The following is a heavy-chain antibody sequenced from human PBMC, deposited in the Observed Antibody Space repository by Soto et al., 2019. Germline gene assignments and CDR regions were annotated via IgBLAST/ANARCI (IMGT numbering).Heavy chain of an antibody. J-gene: IGHJ5*02. CDR1: GGSFSGYY. V-gene: IGHV4-34*01. CDR2: INHSGST. D-gene: IGHD5-12*01. CDR3: ARGYRQWLRLTLTSAGPDWFDP. Sequence: SETLSLTCAVYGGSFSGYYWSWIRQPPGKGLEWIGEINHSGSTNYNPSLKSRVTISVDTSKNQFSLKLSSVTAADTAVYYCARGYRQWLRLTLTSAGPDWFDPWGQGTLVTVSS.